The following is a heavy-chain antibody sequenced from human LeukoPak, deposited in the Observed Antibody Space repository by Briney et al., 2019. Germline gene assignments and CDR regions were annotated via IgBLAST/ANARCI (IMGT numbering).Heavy chain of an antibody. Sequence: GGFLRLSCAASGFSFDDYAMHWVRQAPGKGLEWVSLISGDGDSTYYADSVKGRFTISRDNSEDSLYLQMNSLRTEDTALYYCAKDTGITPSGISGFFDFWGQGTLVTVSS. V-gene: IGHV3-43*02. CDR1: GFSFDDYA. CDR3: AKDTGITPSGISGFFDF. J-gene: IGHJ4*02. D-gene: IGHD6-13*01. CDR2: ISGDGDST.